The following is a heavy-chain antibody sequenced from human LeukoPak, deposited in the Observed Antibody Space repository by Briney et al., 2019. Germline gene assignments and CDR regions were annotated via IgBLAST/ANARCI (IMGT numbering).Heavy chain of an antibody. J-gene: IGHJ3*02. Sequence: PSETLSLTCAVYGGSFSGYYWSWIRQPPGKGLEWIGEINHSGSTNYNPCLKSRVTISVDTSKNQFSLKLSSVTAADTAVYYCARDGGYCSGGSCYSDAFDIWGQGTMVTVSS. CDR3: ARDGGYCSGGSCYSDAFDI. CDR2: INHSGST. D-gene: IGHD2-15*01. CDR1: GGSFSGYY. V-gene: IGHV4-34*01.